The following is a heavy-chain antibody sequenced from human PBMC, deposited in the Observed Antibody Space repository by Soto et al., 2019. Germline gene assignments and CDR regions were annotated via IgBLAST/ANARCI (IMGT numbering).Heavy chain of an antibody. V-gene: IGHV1-18*04. D-gene: IGHD1-26*01. Sequence: ASVKVSCKASGYTFTSYGISWVRQAPGQGLEWMGWISAYNGNTNYAQKLQGRVTMTTDTSTSTAYMELRSLRSDDTAVYYCARDIGSGSYASGFDPWGQGTLVTAPQ. J-gene: IGHJ5*02. CDR1: GYTFTSYG. CDR2: ISAYNGNT. CDR3: ARDIGSGSYASGFDP.